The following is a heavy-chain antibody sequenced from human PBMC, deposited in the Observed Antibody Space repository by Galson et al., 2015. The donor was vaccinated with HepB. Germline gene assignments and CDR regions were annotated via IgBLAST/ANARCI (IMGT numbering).Heavy chain of an antibody. J-gene: IGHJ1*01. CDR2: IGWDGGSA. CDR3: AKDRSRSGYYERFFQH. CDR1: GFTFDDYA. V-gene: IGHV3-43D*04. Sequence: SLRLSCAASGFTFDDYAMHWVRQGRGKRLEWISLIGWDGGSAHYADSVKGRFTISRDNSRNSLYLQMNSLRPEDTAFYYCAKDRSRSGYYERFFQHWGQGTLVSVSS. D-gene: IGHD3-3*01.